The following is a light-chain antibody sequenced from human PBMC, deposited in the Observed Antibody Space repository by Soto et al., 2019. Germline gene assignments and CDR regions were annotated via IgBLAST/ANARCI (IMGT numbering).Light chain of an antibody. CDR2: DAS. J-gene: IGKJ4*01. CDR3: QQCRNWPLT. CDR1: QNVYNN. V-gene: IGKV3-15*01. Sequence: ELVMPQSPATLSVSPGEGATLSCKASQNVYNNLAWYQQRPGQPPRLLIYDASTRATGISARFSGSGYGTEFTLTISSLQSEDFAVYFCQQCRNWPLTFGGGTKV.